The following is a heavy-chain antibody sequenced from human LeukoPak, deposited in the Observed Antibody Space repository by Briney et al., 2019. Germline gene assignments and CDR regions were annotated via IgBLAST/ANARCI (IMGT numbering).Heavy chain of an antibody. D-gene: IGHD3-10*01. CDR2: INHSGST. CDR1: GGSFSGYY. Sequence: SETLSLTCAVYGGSFSGYYWSWIRQPPGKGLEWIGEINHSGSTNYNPSLKSRVTISVDTSKNQFSLKVISMTAADTAAYYCTKSDGYGLIRICGRGTMVTVS. V-gene: IGHV4-34*03. CDR3: TKSDGYGLIRI. J-gene: IGHJ3*02.